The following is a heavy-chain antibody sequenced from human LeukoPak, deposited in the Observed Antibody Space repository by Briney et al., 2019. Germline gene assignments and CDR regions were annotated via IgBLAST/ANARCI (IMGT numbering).Heavy chain of an antibody. CDR1: GGSISSYY. CDR2: IYSSGNT. V-gene: IGHV4-59*01. CDR3: ARDPSTFYFDY. J-gene: IGHJ4*02. Sequence: SETLSLTCTVSGGSISSYYWSWIRQPPGKGLEWIGYIYSSGNTDYNPSLKSRVTISVDTSKSQFSLKLSSLTAADTAIYYCARDPSTFYFDYWGQGALVTVSS.